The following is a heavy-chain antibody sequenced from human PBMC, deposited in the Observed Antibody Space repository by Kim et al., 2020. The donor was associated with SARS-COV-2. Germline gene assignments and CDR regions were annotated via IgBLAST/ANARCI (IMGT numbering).Heavy chain of an antibody. CDR2: ISYSGST. V-gene: IGHV4-61*01. CDR1: GGSVRSGTYY. D-gene: IGHD3-10*01. CDR3: AREGDYYGSGTYY. Sequence: SETLSLTCTVSGGSVRSGTYYWNWIRQPPGKGLEWIGYISYSGSTNYNPSLKSRVTISIDTSKNQFSLKLSSVTAADTAVYYCAREGDYYGSGTYYWGQGTLVTVSS. J-gene: IGHJ4*02.